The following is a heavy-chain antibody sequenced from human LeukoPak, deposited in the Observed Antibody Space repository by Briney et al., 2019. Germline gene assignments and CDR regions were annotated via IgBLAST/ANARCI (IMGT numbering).Heavy chain of an antibody. CDR1: GFTFSSYG. CDR3: AKDRGIVGALGVFDY. V-gene: IGHV3-30*18. D-gene: IGHD1-26*01. Sequence: GRSLRLSCAASGFTFSSYGMHWVRQAPGKGLEWVAVISYDGSNKYYADSVKGRFTISRDNSKNTLYLQMNSLRADDTAVYYCAKDRGIVGALGVFDYWGQGTLVTVSS. CDR2: ISYDGSNK. J-gene: IGHJ4*02.